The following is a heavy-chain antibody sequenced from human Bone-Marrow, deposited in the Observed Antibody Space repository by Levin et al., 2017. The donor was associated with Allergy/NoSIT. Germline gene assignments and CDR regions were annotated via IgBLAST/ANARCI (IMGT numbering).Heavy chain of an antibody. CDR2: IVNSGST. V-gene: IGHV3-23*01. CDR3: AKGTTTGTTRSDY. Sequence: GGSLRLSCAASGFTFSNYVMSWVRQAPGKGLEWISSIVNSGSTYYADSVKGRFTISRDNSKNTLYLQMNSLRAEDTAEYYCAKGTTTGTTRSDYWGQGTLVTVSS. J-gene: IGHJ4*02. CDR1: GFTFSNYV. D-gene: IGHD1-1*01.